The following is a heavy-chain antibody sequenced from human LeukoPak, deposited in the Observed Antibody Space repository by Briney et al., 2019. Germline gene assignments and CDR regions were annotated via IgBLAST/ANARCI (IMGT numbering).Heavy chain of an antibody. Sequence: GGSLRLSCAASGFTFSNYGMNWVRQTPGKGLEWVANIKQDGSEKYYVDSVKGRFTISRDNAKNSLYLQMNSLRAEDTAVYYCARDRGYSSFDYWGQGTLVTVSS. V-gene: IGHV3-7*01. J-gene: IGHJ4*02. CDR1: GFTFSNYG. CDR2: IKQDGSEK. CDR3: ARDRGYSSFDY. D-gene: IGHD6-19*01.